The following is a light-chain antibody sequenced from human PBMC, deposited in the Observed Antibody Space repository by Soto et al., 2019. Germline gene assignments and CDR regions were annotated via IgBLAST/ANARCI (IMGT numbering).Light chain of an antibody. Sequence: QSVLTQPPSSSGTPGQRVTISCSGSSSNIGSNCAYWYQQLPGTAPKLLIYRNNQRPSGVPDRFSGSKSGTSASLAISGLRSEDEADYYCAAWDDSLSAVFGTGTKLTVL. CDR1: SSNIGSNC. V-gene: IGLV1-47*01. J-gene: IGLJ1*01. CDR3: AAWDDSLSAV. CDR2: RNN.